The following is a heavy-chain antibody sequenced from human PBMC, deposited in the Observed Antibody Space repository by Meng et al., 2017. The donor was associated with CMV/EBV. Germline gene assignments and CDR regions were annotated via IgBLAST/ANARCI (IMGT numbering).Heavy chain of an antibody. D-gene: IGHD3-22*01. CDR1: GFTFSSYA. V-gene: IGHV3-23*01. CDR2: ISGSGGST. Sequence: GESLKISCAASGFTFSSYAMSWVRQAPGKGLEWVSAISGSGGSTYYADSVKGRFTISRDNSKNTLYLQMNSLRAEDTAVYYCAKETRVHYDSSAPGYWAQGTLVTVSS. J-gene: IGHJ4*02. CDR3: AKETRVHYDSSAPGY.